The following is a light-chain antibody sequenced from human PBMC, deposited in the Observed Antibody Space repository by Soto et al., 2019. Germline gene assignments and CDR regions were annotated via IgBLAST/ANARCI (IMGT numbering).Light chain of an antibody. Sequence: DIQMTQSPSSLSASVGDRVTITCRASQSISNYLNWYQQKPGKAPRLLIYAASSLQGGVPSRFSGSGSGADFTLTISSLQPEDFATYFCQQSYSSSWTFGQGTKVEIK. CDR3: QQSYSSSWT. V-gene: IGKV1-39*01. CDR2: AAS. CDR1: QSISNY. J-gene: IGKJ1*01.